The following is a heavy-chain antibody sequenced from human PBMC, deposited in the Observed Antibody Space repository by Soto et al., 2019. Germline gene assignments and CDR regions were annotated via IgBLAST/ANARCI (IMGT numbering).Heavy chain of an antibody. Sequence: SETLSLTCTVSGGSISSYYWSWVRQSPGKGLEWIGYIYYSGSTNYNPSLKSRVTISRDTSKNQFSLKLRSLSAADAAIYYCARIYSTDGYNLLYDYWGQGALVTVSS. CDR1: GGSISSYY. D-gene: IGHD5-12*01. V-gene: IGHV4-59*01. CDR2: IYYSGST. CDR3: ARIYSTDGYNLLYDY. J-gene: IGHJ4*02.